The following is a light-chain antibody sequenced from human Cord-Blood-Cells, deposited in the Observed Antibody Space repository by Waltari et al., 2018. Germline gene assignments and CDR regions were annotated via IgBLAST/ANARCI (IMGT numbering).Light chain of an antibody. CDR1: SSDVGCYNY. Sequence: QSALTQPRSVSGSPGQSVTISCTGTSSDVGCYNYVSWYRQHPGKVPKLMIYDVSKRPSGVPDRFSGSKSGNTASLTISGLQAEDEADYYCCSYAGSYTWVFGGGTKLTVL. V-gene: IGLV2-11*01. CDR3: CSYAGSYTWV. CDR2: DVS. J-gene: IGLJ3*02.